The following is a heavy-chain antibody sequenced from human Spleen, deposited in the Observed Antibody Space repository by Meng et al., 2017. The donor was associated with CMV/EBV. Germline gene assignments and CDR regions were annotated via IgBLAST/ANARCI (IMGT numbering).Heavy chain of an antibody. V-gene: IGHV4-34*01. CDR3: AREEYTRWFDP. J-gene: IGHJ5*02. D-gene: IGHD2-2*01. CDR1: GGSFSGYH. Sequence: GSLRLSCAVYGGSFSGYHWSWIRQPPGKGLEWIGEISQSGGTNYNASFKTRLSMNIYTSRNHFSLRLTSVTAADTAVYYCAREEYTRWFDPWGQGTLVTVSS. CDR2: ISQSGGT.